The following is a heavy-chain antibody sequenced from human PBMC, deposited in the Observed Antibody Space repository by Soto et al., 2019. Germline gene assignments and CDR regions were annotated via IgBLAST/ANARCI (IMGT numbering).Heavy chain of an antibody. CDR2: IKSQVSGGTT. D-gene: IGHD2-2*01. V-gene: IGHV3-15*01. CDR1: GFNFVKAW. J-gene: IGHJ4*02. Sequence: PGGSLRLSCAASGFNFVKAWMYWVRQAPGKGLEWVGRIKSQVSGGTTDYAAPVKGRFTISRDDSKEMVYLQMNNLKIEDTAVYYCTDAGRYDYWGQGTLVTVSS. CDR3: TDAGRYDY.